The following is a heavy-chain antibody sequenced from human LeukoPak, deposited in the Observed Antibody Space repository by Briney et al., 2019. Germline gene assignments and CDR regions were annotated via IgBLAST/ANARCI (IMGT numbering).Heavy chain of an antibody. CDR1: GFTFSSYA. CDR3: ASTKVGGSYSLYYYGMDV. Sequence: GRSLRLSCAASGFTFSSYAMHWVRQAPGKGLKWVAVISYDGSNKYYADSVKGRFTISRDNSKNTLYLQMNSLRAEDTAVYYCASTKVGGSYSLYYYGMDVWGQGTTVTVSS. D-gene: IGHD1-26*01. J-gene: IGHJ6*02. V-gene: IGHV3-30-3*01. CDR2: ISYDGSNK.